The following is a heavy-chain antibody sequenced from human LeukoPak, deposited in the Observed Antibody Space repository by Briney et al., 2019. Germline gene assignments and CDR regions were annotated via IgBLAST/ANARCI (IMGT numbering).Heavy chain of an antibody. CDR1: GFTFSNYW. J-gene: IGHJ4*02. Sequence: GGSLRLSCAASGFTFSNYWMSWVRQAPGKGLEWVANIKQDGSVKYYVDSVRGRFTISRDNAKNSVYLQMNSLRAEDTAVYYCARIGYSSSCLDYWRQGTLVTVSS. D-gene: IGHD6-19*01. CDR2: IKQDGSVK. V-gene: IGHV3-7*01. CDR3: ARIGYSSSCLDY.